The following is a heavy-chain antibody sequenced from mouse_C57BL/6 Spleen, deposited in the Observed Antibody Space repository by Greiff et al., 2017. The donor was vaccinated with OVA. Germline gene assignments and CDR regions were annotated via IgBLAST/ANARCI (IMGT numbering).Heavy chain of an antibody. CDR3: SREGGRYFDV. CDR2: IWSGGST. CDR1: GFSLTSYG. V-gene: IGHV2-2*01. Sequence: QVQLQQSGPGLVQPSQSLSITCTVSGFSLTSYGVHWVRQSPGKGLEWLGVIWSGGSTDYNAAFISRLSISKDNSRSQVFFKMNSLQADDTAIYYCSREGGRYFDVWGTGTTVTVSS. J-gene: IGHJ1*03.